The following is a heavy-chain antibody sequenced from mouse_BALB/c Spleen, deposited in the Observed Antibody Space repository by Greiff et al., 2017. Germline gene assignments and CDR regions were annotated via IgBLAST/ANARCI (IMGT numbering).Heavy chain of an antibody. CDR1: GYTFTSYT. J-gene: IGHJ1*01. CDR2: INPSSGYT. Sequence: QVQMKQSGAELARPGASVKMSCKASGYTFTSYTMHWVKQRPGQGLEWIGYINPSSGYTNYNQKFKDKATLTADKSSSTAYMQLSSLTSEDSAVYYCARSSTVVYWYFDVWGAGTTVTVSS. D-gene: IGHD1-1*01. CDR3: ARSSTVVYWYFDV. V-gene: IGHV1-4*01.